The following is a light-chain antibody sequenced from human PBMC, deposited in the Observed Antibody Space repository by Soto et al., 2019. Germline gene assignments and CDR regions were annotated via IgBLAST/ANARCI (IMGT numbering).Light chain of an antibody. CDR1: QSISSW. V-gene: IGKV1-5*01. CDR3: QQYNSYSGT. CDR2: DAS. Sequence: DIQMPQSPSTLSASVGDSVTITCRASQSISSWLAWYQQKPGKAPKLLIYDASSLESGVPSRFSGSGSGTEFTLTISSLQPDDFTTYYCQQYNSYSGTCGQGAKLEIK. J-gene: IGKJ2*01.